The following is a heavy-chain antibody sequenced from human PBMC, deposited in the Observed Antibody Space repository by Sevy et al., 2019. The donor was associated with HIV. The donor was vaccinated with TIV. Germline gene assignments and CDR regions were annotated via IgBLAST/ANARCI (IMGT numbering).Heavy chain of an antibody. Sequence: SETLSLTCAVSHYSIRSAYQWGWIRQSPGKGLEWIGSIYPRGSAFYNPSLKSRLSISVDMSKNQFSLNVRSVTAADTAVYYCVEDKNDYGGSYFESWGPGTLVTVSS. CDR3: VEDKNDYGGSYFES. D-gene: IGHD4-17*01. J-gene: IGHJ4*02. CDR1: HYSIRSAYQ. CDR2: IYPRGSA. V-gene: IGHV4-38-2*01.